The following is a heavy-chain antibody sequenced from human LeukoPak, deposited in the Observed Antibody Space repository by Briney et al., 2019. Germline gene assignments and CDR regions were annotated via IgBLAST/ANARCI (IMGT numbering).Heavy chain of an antibody. CDR1: GFTFSSYA. D-gene: IGHD2-2*01. Sequence: PGGSLRLSCAASGFTFSSYAMSWVRQAPGKGLEWVSAISGSAISTYYADSVKGRFTISRDNSKNTLYLQMSSLRAEDAAVYYCAKDPFTSSPVGYYGMDVWGQGTTVTVSS. J-gene: IGHJ6*02. CDR2: ISGSAIST. V-gene: IGHV3-23*01. CDR3: AKDPFTSSPVGYYGMDV.